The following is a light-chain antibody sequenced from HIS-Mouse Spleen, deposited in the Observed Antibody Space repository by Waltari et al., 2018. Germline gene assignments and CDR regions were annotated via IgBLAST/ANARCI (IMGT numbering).Light chain of an antibody. CDR1: QRISRY. CDR2: AAS. V-gene: IGKV1-9*01. Sequence: DIQLTQSPSFLPASVGDRVPITCRASQRISRYLAWYQQKPGKAAKLLIYAASTLQRGVPSSFSGSGSGTEFTLTISSLQPEDFATYYCRQHNSYPPTFGQGTKVEIK. CDR3: RQHNSYPPT. J-gene: IGKJ1*01.